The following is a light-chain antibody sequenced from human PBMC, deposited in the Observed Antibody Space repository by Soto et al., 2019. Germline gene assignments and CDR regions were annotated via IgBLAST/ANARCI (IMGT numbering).Light chain of an antibody. V-gene: IGKV3-20*01. J-gene: IGKJ1*01. Sequence: EIVLTQSPGTLSLSPGERATLSCRPSQSVRNNYLAWYQQNPGQAPRLLIYGASSRATGIPDRFSGSGSGTEFTLTISRLEPEDFAVYYCQQYDSSPTFGQGTKVEIK. CDR3: QQYDSSPT. CDR1: QSVRNNY. CDR2: GAS.